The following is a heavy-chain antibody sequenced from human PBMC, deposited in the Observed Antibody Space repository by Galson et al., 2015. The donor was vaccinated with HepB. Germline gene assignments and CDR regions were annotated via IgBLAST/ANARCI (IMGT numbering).Heavy chain of an antibody. J-gene: IGHJ2*01. CDR3: ATQAGADILSHFFFDL. D-gene: IGHD2-2*02. CDR1: GGSINNSLYY. V-gene: IGHV4-39*01. CDR2: VDYGGNT. Sequence: SETLSLTCSVSGGSINNSLYYWGCIRQPPGKGLEWIGSVDYGGNTYYNPSLKSRPTISVDTSKNQFSLKLSSMTAADTALYYCATQAGADILSHFFFDLWGRGALVTVSP.